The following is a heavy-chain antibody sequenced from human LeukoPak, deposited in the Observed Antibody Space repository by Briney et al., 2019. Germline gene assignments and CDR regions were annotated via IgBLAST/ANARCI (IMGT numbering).Heavy chain of an antibody. CDR3: ARDPLTIFGVVSNDY. J-gene: IGHJ4*02. Sequence: SETLSLTCAVYGGSFSGYFWTWIRQPPGKGLEWIGSIYYSGSTYYNPSLKSRVTISVDTSKNQFSLKLSSVTAADTAVYYCARDPLTIFGVVSNDYWGQGTLVTVSS. D-gene: IGHD3-3*01. V-gene: IGHV4-34*01. CDR2: IYYSGST. CDR1: GGSFSGYF.